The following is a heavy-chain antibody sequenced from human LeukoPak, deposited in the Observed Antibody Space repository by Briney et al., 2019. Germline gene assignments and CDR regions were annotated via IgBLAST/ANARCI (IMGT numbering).Heavy chain of an antibody. Sequence: ASVKVSCKASGYTFTGYYMHWVRQAPGQGLEWMGWINPTSGHTGYAQNFQGRVTMTRDTSISTAYMELNSLTSEDTAVYYCARSPVGVRKKHDFWGQGTLVIVSS. CDR1: GYTFTGYY. CDR2: INPTSGHT. V-gene: IGHV1-8*02. D-gene: IGHD3-10*01. J-gene: IGHJ4*02. CDR3: ARSPVGVRKKHDF.